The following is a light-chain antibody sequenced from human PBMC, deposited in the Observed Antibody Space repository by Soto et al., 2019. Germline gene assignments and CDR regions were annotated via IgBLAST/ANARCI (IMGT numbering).Light chain of an antibody. CDR3: CSYTSSSTYV. V-gene: IGLV2-14*01. Sequence: SALNQAASVFGSPGQSITISCTGTSRAVGGYNYVSWYQQHPGKAPKLMIYDVSNRPSGVSNRFSGSKSGNTASLTISGLQAEDEADYYCCSYTSSSTYVFGTGTKVTVL. CDR1: SRAVGGYNY. J-gene: IGLJ1*01. CDR2: DVS.